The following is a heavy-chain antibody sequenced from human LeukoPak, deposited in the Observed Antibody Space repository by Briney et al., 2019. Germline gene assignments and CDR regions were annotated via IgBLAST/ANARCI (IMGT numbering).Heavy chain of an antibody. CDR2: ISAYNGNT. V-gene: IGHV1-18*04. CDR1: GYTFTSYG. D-gene: IGHD6-19*01. J-gene: IGHJ4*02. CDR3: ARDHRTLGSSGWYTIDY. Sequence: GASVKVSCKASGYTFTSYGISWVRQAPGQGLERMGWISAYNGNTNYAQKLQGRVTMTTDTSTSTAYMELRSLRSDDTAVYYCARDHRTLGSSGWYTIDYWGQGTLVTVSS.